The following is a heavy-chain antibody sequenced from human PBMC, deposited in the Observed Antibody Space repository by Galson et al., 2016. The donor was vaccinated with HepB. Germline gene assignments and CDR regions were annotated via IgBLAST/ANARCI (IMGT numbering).Heavy chain of an antibody. CDR3: VRGPDDYGDEGLAGFDF. J-gene: IGHJ3*01. D-gene: IGHD4-17*01. CDR2: INTGNGNT. V-gene: IGHV1-3*04. Sequence: SVKVSCKASGYIFTTYGLHWVRQAPGQALEWMGWINTGNGNTRYSQRFQGRVTITRDTSASTVYMELSSLNFDDTAVFYCVRGPDDYGDEGLAGFDFWGQGTMVTVSS. CDR1: GYIFTTYG.